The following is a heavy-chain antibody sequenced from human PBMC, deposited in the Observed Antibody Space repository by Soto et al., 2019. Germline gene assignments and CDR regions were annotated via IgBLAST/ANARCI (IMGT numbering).Heavy chain of an antibody. CDR3: ARDWSRAAVDNNWFDP. D-gene: IGHD6-19*01. CDR1: GFTFSSYS. V-gene: IGHV3-21*01. CDR2: ISSSSSYI. J-gene: IGHJ5*02. Sequence: PGGSLRLSCAASGFTFSSYSMNWVRQAPGKGLEWVSSISSSSSYIYYADSVKGRFTISRDNAKNSPYLQMNSLRAEDTAVYYCARDWSRAAVDNNWFDPWGQGTLVTVSS.